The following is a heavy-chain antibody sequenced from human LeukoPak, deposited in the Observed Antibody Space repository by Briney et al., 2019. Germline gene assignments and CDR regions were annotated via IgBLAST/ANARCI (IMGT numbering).Heavy chain of an antibody. V-gene: IGHV3-48*03. Sequence: GGSLRLSCAASGFTFSSYEMNWVRQAPGKGLEWVSYIISSGSTIYYADSVKGRFTISRDNAKNSLYLQMNSLRAEDTAVYYCARELGYCSSTSCYARFDYWGQGTLVTVSS. D-gene: IGHD2-2*01. J-gene: IGHJ4*02. CDR1: GFTFSSYE. CDR2: IISSGSTI. CDR3: ARELGYCSSTSCYARFDY.